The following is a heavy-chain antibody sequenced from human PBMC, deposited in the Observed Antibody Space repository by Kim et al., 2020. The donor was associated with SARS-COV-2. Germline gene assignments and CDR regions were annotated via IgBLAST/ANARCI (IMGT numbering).Heavy chain of an antibody. D-gene: IGHD3-10*01. V-gene: IGHV3-30*03. Sequence: GGSLRLSCAASGFTFSSYGMHWVRQAPGKGLEWVAVISYDGSNKYYADSVKGRFTISRDNSKNTLYLQMNSLRAEDTAVYYCATDRGTMVRGVMGWFDPWGQGTLVTVSS. CDR1: GFTFSSYG. CDR3: ATDRGTMVRGVMGWFDP. CDR2: ISYDGSNK. J-gene: IGHJ5*02.